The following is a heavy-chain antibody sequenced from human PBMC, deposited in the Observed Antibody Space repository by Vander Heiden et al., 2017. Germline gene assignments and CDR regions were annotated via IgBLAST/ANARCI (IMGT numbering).Heavy chain of an antibody. V-gene: IGHV3-15*01. Sequence: EVQLVESGGGWVKPGGSLRLSCAASGFTFSNAWMSWVRQAPGKGLEWVGRIKSKTDGGTTDYAAPVKGRFTISRDDSKNTLYLQMNSLKTEDTAVYYCTTLYCSGGSCYRWGQGTLVTVSS. CDR1: GFTFSNAW. J-gene: IGHJ4*02. CDR2: IKSKTDGGTT. CDR3: TTLYCSGGSCYR. D-gene: IGHD2-15*01.